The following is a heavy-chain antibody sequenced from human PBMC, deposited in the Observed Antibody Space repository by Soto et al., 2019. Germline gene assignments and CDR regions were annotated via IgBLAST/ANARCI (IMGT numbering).Heavy chain of an antibody. Sequence: QLQLQESGSGLVKPSQTLSLTCAVSGGSISSGGYSWSWIRQPPGKGLEWIGYIYHSGSTYYNPSLNRXXTXSXDRSKNQCSLKLSSVTAADTAVYYCARFGEGDAFDIWGQGTMVTVSS. D-gene: IGHD3-10*01. J-gene: IGHJ3*02. CDR3: ARFGEGDAFDI. V-gene: IGHV4-30-2*01. CDR2: IYHSGST. CDR1: GGSISSGGYS.